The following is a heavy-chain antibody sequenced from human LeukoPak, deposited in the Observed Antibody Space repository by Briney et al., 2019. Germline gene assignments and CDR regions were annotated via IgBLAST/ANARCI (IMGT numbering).Heavy chain of an antibody. CDR1: GGSISSGSYY. Sequence: SETLSLTCTVSGGSISSGSYYWSWIRQPAGKGLEWIGRIYTSGSTNYNPSLKSRVTISVDTSKNQFSLKLSSVTAADTAVYYCARWCSSTSCYTFDYWGQGTLVTVSS. J-gene: IGHJ4*02. CDR2: IYTSGST. D-gene: IGHD2-2*01. CDR3: ARWCSSTSCYTFDY. V-gene: IGHV4-61*02.